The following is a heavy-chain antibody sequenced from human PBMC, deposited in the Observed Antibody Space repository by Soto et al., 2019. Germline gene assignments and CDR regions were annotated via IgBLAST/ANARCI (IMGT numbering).Heavy chain of an antibody. Sequence: GGSLRLSCAASGFTFSSHGMHWVRQAPGKGLEWVAVISNDGSNKYYADSVKGRFTISRDNSKNTLYLQMNSLRAEDTAVYYCAKEWVYDSSGWCFDYCGQGTLVTVSS. V-gene: IGHV3-30*18. CDR3: AKEWVYDSSGWCFDY. CDR1: GFTFSSHG. D-gene: IGHD3-22*01. CDR2: ISNDGSNK. J-gene: IGHJ4*02.